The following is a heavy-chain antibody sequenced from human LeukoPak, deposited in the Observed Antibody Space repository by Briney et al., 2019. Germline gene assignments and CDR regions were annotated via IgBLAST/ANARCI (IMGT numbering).Heavy chain of an antibody. CDR3: ARAPVYSSSWYYFDY. V-gene: IGHV4-59*01. Sequence: SETLSLTCTVSGGSISSYNWSWIRQPPGKGLEWIGYIYYSGSTNYNPSLKSRVTISVDTSKNQFSLKLSSVTAADTAVYYCARAPVYSSSWYYFDYWGQGTLVTVSS. CDR2: IYYSGST. D-gene: IGHD6-13*01. CDR1: GGSISSYN. J-gene: IGHJ4*02.